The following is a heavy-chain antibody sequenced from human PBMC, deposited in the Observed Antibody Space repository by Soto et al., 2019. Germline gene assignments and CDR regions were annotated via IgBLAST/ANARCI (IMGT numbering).Heavy chain of an antibody. CDR3: ATNGMTTVTTVFDY. D-gene: IGHD4-17*01. V-gene: IGHV3-30*03. CDR2: ISYDGSNK. J-gene: IGHJ4*02. CDR1: GFTFSSYG. Sequence: QVQLVESGGGVVQPGKSLRLSCAASGFTFSSYGLHWVRQAPGKGLEWVAVISYDGSNKYYADSVKGRFTISRDNSNNTLYLQMNSLRAEDTAVYYCATNGMTTVTTVFDYWGQGTLVTVSS.